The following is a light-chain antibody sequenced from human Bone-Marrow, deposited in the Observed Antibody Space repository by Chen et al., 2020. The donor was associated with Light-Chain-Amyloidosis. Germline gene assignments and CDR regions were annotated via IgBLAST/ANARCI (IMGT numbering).Light chain of an antibody. CDR3: QVWDRGSDRPV. V-gene: IGLV3-21*02. Sequence: SYVLTQPSSVSVPPGQTATIACGGNNIGSTSVHWYQQTPGQAPLLVVYDDSDRPAGIPGRLSGSNSGNTATLTSSRVEAGDEADYYCQVWDRGSDRPVFGGGTKLTVL. CDR1: NIGSTS. CDR2: DDS. J-gene: IGLJ3*02.